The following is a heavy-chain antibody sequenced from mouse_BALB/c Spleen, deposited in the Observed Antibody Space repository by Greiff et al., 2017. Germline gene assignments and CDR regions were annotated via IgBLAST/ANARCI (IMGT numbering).Heavy chain of an antibody. CDR3: ARSTGSKDFDY. CDR2: ISSGSSTI. Sequence: EVQRVESGGGLVQPGGSRKLSCAASGFTFSSFGMHWVRQAPEKGLEWVAYISSGSSTIYYADTVKGRFTISRDNPKNTLFLQMTSLRSEDTAMYYCARSTGSKDFDYWGQGTTLTVSS. D-gene: IGHD4-1*02. CDR1: GFTFSSFG. V-gene: IGHV5-17*02. J-gene: IGHJ2*01.